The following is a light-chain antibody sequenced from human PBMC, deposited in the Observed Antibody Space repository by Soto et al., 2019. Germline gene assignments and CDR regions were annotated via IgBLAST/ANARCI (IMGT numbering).Light chain of an antibody. CDR2: EVN. Sequence: QSVLTQPPSVSGAPGQTVTISCTGSGSNIGTYEVHWYQQLPGVAPKLIIYEVNKRPSGVPDRFSGSKSGNTASLTVSGLQAEDEADYYCSSYAGSNTLVFGGGTKLTVL. CDR1: GSNIGTYE. J-gene: IGLJ2*01. CDR3: SSYAGSNTLV. V-gene: IGLV1-40*01.